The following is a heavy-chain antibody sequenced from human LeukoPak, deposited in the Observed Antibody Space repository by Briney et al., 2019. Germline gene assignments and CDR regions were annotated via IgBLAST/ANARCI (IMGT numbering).Heavy chain of an antibody. V-gene: IGHV4-4*07. CDR2: IYTSGST. D-gene: IGHD3-22*01. J-gene: IGHJ4*02. Sequence: SETLSLTCTVSGGSISSYYWSWIRQPAGKGLEWIGRIYTSGSTNYNPSLKSRVTMPVDTSKNQFSLKLSSVTAADTAVYYCARAGYYYDSSGYSPLFDYWGQGTLVTVSS. CDR3: ARAGYYYDSSGYSPLFDY. CDR1: GGSISSYY.